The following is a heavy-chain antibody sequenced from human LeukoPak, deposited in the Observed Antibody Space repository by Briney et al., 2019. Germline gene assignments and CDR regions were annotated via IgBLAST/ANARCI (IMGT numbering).Heavy chain of an antibody. Sequence: GASVKVSCKASGYTFSGNFMHWVRQAPGQGLEWMGWINPNNGDTNYAQKFQGRVTMTRDTSISTAYMELSRLRSDDTAVYYCATSRGYCSSTSCRDDYYFDYWGQGTLVTVSS. V-gene: IGHV1-2*02. CDR3: ATSRGYCSSTSCRDDYYFDY. D-gene: IGHD2-2*01. J-gene: IGHJ4*02. CDR1: GYTFSGNF. CDR2: INPNNGDT.